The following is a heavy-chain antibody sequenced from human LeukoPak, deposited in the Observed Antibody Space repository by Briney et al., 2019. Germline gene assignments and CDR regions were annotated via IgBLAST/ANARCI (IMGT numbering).Heavy chain of an antibody. V-gene: IGHV3-23*01. D-gene: IGHD1-26*01. Sequence: PGGSLRLSCAASGFTFSSYAMSWVRQAPGKGLEWVSAISGSGGSTYYADSVKGRFTISRDNSKNTLYLQMNSLRAEDTAVYYCAKDGYSGSYWGYFDYWGQGTLVTVSS. CDR1: GFTFSSYA. J-gene: IGHJ4*02. CDR2: ISGSGGST. CDR3: AKDGYSGSYWGYFDY.